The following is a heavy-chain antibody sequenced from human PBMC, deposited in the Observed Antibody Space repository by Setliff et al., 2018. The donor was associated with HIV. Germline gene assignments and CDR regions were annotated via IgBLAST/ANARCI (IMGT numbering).Heavy chain of an antibody. CDR3: ARVITMVWTTFDP. CDR2: IYSSGKT. Sequence: SETLSLTCTVSGASMSSFFWHWIRQPAGKGLEWIGRIYSSGKTYYSPSLKSRVTMSVDMSKNQFSLNVTSVTAADTAVYYCARVITMVWTTFDPWGQGTLVTVSS. J-gene: IGHJ5*02. V-gene: IGHV4-4*07. D-gene: IGHD3-10*01. CDR1: GASMSSFF.